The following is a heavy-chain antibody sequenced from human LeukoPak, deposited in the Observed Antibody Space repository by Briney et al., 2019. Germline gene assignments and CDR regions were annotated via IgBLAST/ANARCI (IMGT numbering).Heavy chain of an antibody. CDR3: ARVSTATRGHYSYYYMDV. D-gene: IGHD3-10*01. Sequence: SETLSLTCTVSGGSISSYFWSWIRQPAGKGLEWIGRFYNSGSTNYNPSLKSRVTISVDESKNQFSLKLSSMTAADTAVYYCARVSTATRGHYSYYYMDVWGKGTTVTVSS. CDR1: GGSISSYF. CDR2: FYNSGST. V-gene: IGHV4-4*07. J-gene: IGHJ6*03.